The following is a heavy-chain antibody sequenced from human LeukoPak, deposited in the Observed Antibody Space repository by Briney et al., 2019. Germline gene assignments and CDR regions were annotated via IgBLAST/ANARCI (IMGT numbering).Heavy chain of an antibody. CDR2: IYHSGST. CDR3: ARNRGGPSIVATIIGGFDY. J-gene: IGHJ4*02. CDR1: GYSISSGYY. V-gene: IGHV4-38-2*02. Sequence: SETLSLTCTVSGYSISSGYYWGWIRQPPGKGLEWIGSIYHSGSTYYNPSLKSRVTISVDTSKNQFSLELSSVTAADTAVYYCARNRGGPSIVATIIGGFDYWGQGTLVTVSS. D-gene: IGHD5-12*01.